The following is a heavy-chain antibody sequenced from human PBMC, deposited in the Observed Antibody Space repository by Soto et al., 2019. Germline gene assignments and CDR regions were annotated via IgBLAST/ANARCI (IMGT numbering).Heavy chain of an antibody. V-gene: IGHV4-34*01. Sequence: QVQLQQWGAGLLKPSETLSLTCAVYGGSFSGYYWSWIRQPPGKGLEWIGEINHSGSTNYNPSLKSRVTISVDTSKYQFSLKLSSVTAADTAVYYCASIPARSIFPLGYYFDYWGQGTLVTVSS. CDR1: GGSFSGYY. D-gene: IGHD3-3*01. CDR3: ASIPARSIFPLGYYFDY. J-gene: IGHJ4*02. CDR2: INHSGST.